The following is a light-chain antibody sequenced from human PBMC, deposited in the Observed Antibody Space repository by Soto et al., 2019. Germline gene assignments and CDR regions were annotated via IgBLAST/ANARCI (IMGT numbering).Light chain of an antibody. CDR2: GAS. J-gene: IGKJ4*01. V-gene: IGKV1D-12*01. CDR1: QDISTL. Sequence: DIQMTQSPSSVSASIGDTVTITCRASQDISTLLAWYQQKPGKAPKLLIYGASTLESGVPSRFSGRGSGTDFTLTISSLKPEDFATYFCQQADSFPLTFGGGTKVEIK. CDR3: QQADSFPLT.